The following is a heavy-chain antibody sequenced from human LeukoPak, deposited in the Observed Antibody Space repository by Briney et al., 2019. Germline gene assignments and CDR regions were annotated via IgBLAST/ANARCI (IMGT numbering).Heavy chain of an antibody. CDR2: IYYSGST. J-gene: IGHJ4*02. V-gene: IGHV4-39*01. D-gene: IGHD6-19*01. Sequence: SETLSLTCTVSGGSISGSSYYWGWIRQPPGKGLEWIGSIYYSGSTYYNPSLKSRVTISVDTSKNQFSLKLSSVTAADTAVYYCAVAGEFDYWGQGTLVTVSS. CDR1: GGSISGSSYY. CDR3: AVAGEFDY.